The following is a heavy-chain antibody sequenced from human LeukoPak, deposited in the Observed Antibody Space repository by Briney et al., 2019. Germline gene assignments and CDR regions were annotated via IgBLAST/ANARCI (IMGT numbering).Heavy chain of an antibody. CDR3: ARSGGYYYYGMDG. D-gene: IGHD2-8*02. V-gene: IGHV4-34*01. CDR1: GGSFSGYD. CDR2: INHSGST. J-gene: IGHJ6*02. Sequence: SETLSLTCAVYGGSFSGYDWSWIRQPPGKGLEWIGEINHSGSTNYTPSLKSRVTISIDTSKIQFALNLSSVAAADTALYYCARSGGYYYYGMDGWGQGATVTV.